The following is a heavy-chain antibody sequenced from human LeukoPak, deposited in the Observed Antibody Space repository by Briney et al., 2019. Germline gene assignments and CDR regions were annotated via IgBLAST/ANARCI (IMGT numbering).Heavy chain of an antibody. CDR1: GYSIISDYF. CDR3: ARVVASTSIDS. Sequence: PSETLSLTCIVSGYSIISDYFWGWVRQPPGKGPEWIGSIFHSGDVYYNPSLKSRVTLSVDPSKNRFSLKLTSVTAADTAIYYCARVVASTSIDSWGQGTLLTVSS. CDR2: IFHSGDV. D-gene: IGHD2-15*01. V-gene: IGHV4-38-2*02. J-gene: IGHJ4*02.